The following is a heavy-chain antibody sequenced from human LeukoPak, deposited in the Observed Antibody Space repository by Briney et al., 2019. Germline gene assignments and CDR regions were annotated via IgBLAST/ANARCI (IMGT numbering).Heavy chain of an antibody. D-gene: IGHD6-19*01. CDR3: AKQRGQWQPEHFDI. Sequence: RASVKVSCKASGYTFTGYYMHWVRQAPGQGLEWMGWINPNSGGTNYAQKFQGRVTMTRDTSISTAYMKLSRLRSDDTAVYYCAKQRGQWQPEHFDIWGQGTMVTVSS. CDR1: GYTFTGYY. CDR2: INPNSGGT. J-gene: IGHJ3*02. V-gene: IGHV1-2*02.